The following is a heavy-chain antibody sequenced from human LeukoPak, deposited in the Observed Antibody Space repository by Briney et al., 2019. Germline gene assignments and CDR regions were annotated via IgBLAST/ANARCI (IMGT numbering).Heavy chain of an antibody. CDR2: ISYNGDT. Sequence: ASVKVSCKASGYTFTNYGISWVRQAPGQGLEWMGWISYNGDTAYAQIFQGRVTMTTDTFTSTAYMELRSLRSDDTAVYYCARVIGRGGLFDWGQGALVTVSS. V-gene: IGHV1-18*01. J-gene: IGHJ4*02. CDR1: GYTFTNYG. CDR3: ARVIGRGGLFD.